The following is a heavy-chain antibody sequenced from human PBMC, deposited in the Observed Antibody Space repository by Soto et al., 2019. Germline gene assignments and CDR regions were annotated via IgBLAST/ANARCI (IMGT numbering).Heavy chain of an antibody. D-gene: IGHD3-16*01. V-gene: IGHV1-3*01. Sequence: ASVKVSCKASGYTFTSYAMHWVRQAPGQRLEWMGWINAGNGNTKYSQKFQGRVTITRDTSASTAYMELSSLRSEDTAVYYCARGGAVASYYYGRDAWGQGTRVTVSS. CDR3: ARGGAVASYYYGRDA. CDR1: GYTFTSYA. J-gene: IGHJ6*02. CDR2: INAGNGNT.